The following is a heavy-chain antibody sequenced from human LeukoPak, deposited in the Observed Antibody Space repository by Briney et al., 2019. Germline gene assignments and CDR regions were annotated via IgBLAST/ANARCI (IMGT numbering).Heavy chain of an antibody. V-gene: IGHV3-74*01. CDR3: ARRIAAAAAPYYFDY. Sequence: TGGSLRLSCAASGFTFSSYWMHWVRQAPGKGLLWVSRINSDGSSTSYADSVKGRFTISRDNAKNTLYLQMNSLRAEDTAVYYCARRIAAAAAPYYFDYWGQGTLVTVSS. D-gene: IGHD6-13*01. CDR2: INSDGSST. CDR1: GFTFSSYW. J-gene: IGHJ4*02.